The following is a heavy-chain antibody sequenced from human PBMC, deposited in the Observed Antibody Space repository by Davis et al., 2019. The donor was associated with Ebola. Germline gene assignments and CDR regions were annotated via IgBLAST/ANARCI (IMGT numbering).Heavy chain of an antibody. Sequence: SETLSLTCTVSGCSISSGGYYLSWTRQHPGKGLEWIGYIYYSGSTYYNPSLKSRVTISVDTSKNQFSLKLSSVTAADTAVYYCVRTMIVEAKKIQFDYWGQGTLVTVSS. CDR2: IYYSGST. CDR1: GCSISSGGYY. CDR3: VRTMIVEAKKIQFDY. D-gene: IGHD3-22*01. J-gene: IGHJ4*02. V-gene: IGHV4-31*03.